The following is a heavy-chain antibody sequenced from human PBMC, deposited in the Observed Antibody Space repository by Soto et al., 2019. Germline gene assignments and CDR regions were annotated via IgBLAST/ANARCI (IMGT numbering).Heavy chain of an antibody. J-gene: IGHJ4*02. CDR2: MWYDGSNE. V-gene: IGHV3-33*01. Sequence: GGSLRLSCAASGFIFSNYAMHWVRQAPGKGLEWVAIMWYDGSNEYYGDSVKGRFTISRDNSKNTLYLQMTSLRAEDTALYYCAVWYSNSNHATFDYWGQGTLVTVSS. CDR1: GFIFSNYA. D-gene: IGHD6-13*01. CDR3: AVWYSNSNHATFDY.